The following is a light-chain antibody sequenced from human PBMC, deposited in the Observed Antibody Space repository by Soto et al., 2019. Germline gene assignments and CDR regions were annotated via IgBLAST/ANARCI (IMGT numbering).Light chain of an antibody. J-gene: IGKJ4*01. Sequence: DIQMTQSPSSVSASVGDRVTITCRASQDINSWLTWYQQKPGKAPKVLIYIASRLQPGVPSRFSGRGSGTDFSLTISNLQPEDFETYFCQQSKSFPLTFGGGTKVDIK. CDR3: QQSKSFPLT. V-gene: IGKV1-12*01. CDR1: QDINSW. CDR2: IAS.